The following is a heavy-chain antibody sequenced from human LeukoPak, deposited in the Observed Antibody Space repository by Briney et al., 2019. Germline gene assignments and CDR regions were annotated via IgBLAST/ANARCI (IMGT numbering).Heavy chain of an antibody. Sequence: PSETLSLTCAVSGGSISSGGYSWSWIRQPPGKGLEWMGYIYYSGSTYYNPSLKSRVTISVDTSKNQFSLKLSSVTAADTAVYYCARAAVPRRTRTLAARLSATHFDYWGQGTLVTVSS. CDR3: ARAAVPRRTRTLAARLSATHFDY. V-gene: IGHV4-30-4*07. J-gene: IGHJ4*02. D-gene: IGHD6-6*01. CDR2: IYYSGST. CDR1: GGSISSGGYS.